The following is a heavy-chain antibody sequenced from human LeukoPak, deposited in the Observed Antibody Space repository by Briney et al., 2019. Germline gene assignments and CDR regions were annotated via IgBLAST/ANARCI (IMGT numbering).Heavy chain of an antibody. CDR3: ARGRIQLPPTASSLDY. CDR2: INAGNGNT. V-gene: IGHV1-3*01. Sequence: GASVKVSCKASGYTFTSYAMHWVRQAPGQRLEWMGWINAGNGNTKYSQKFQGRVTITRDTSASTAYMELSSLRSEDTVVYYCARGRIQLPPTASSLDYWGQGTLVTVSS. CDR1: GYTFTSYA. D-gene: IGHD5-18*01. J-gene: IGHJ4*02.